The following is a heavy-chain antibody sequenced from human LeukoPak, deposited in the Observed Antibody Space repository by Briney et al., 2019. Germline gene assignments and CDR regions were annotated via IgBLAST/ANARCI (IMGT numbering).Heavy chain of an antibody. V-gene: IGHV4-59*08. Sequence: PSETLSLTCGVSGASMRSYYWSWLRQSPGKGLEWIGFIFYTGSPNYNPSLKSRVTISVDTSKNQFSLRLSSVTAADTAVYYCARHGISMVRGVIKTPYFDYWGQGTLVTVSS. D-gene: IGHD3-10*01. CDR3: ARHGISMVRGVIKTPYFDY. CDR1: GASMRSYY. CDR2: IFYTGSP. J-gene: IGHJ4*02.